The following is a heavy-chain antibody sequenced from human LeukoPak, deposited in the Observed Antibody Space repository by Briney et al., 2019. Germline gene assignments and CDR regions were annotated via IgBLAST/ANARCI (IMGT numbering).Heavy chain of an antibody. V-gene: IGHV3-74*01. D-gene: IGHD5-24*01. CDR3: ARASALATPPFAY. CDR2: INIDGSTS. CDR1: GFTFSSYL. Sequence: GGTLRLSCAASGFTFSSYLMHSVRQAPGPRLRGVSRINIDGSTSNYADSVKGRFTISRDNAKNAVYLQMNSLRVEDTAVYYCARASALATPPFAYWGQGTLVTVSS. J-gene: IGHJ4*02.